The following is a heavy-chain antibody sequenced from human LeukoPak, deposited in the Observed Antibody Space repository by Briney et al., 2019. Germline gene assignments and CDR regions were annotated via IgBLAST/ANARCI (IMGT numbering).Heavy chain of an antibody. CDR3: ARVDLVVVPAAMYWFDP. CDR1: GGSVSSSSYY. D-gene: IGHD2-2*01. Sequence: SETLSLTCTVSGGSVSSSSYYWSWIRQPPGKGLEWTRYIYYTGSTNYNPSLKSRVAISVDTSTNQFSLKLSSVTAADTAVYYCARVDLVVVPAAMYWFDPWGLGTLVTVSS. V-gene: IGHV4-61*01. CDR2: IYYTGST. J-gene: IGHJ5*02.